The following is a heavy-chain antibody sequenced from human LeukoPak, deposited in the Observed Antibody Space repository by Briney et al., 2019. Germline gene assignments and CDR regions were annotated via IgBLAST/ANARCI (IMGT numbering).Heavy chain of an antibody. V-gene: IGHV1-46*01. CDR1: GYTFTSYY. Sequence: ASVKVSCKASGYTFTSYYMHWVRQAPGQGLEWMGIINPSGGSTGYAQKFQGRVTMTRDMSTSTVYMELSSLRSEDTAVYYCARDWGLAAAGNAFDIWGQGTMVTVSS. CDR3: ARDWGLAAAGNAFDI. CDR2: INPSGGST. D-gene: IGHD6-13*01. J-gene: IGHJ3*02.